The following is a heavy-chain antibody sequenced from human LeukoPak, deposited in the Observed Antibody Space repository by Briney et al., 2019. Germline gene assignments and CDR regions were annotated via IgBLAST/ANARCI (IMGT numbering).Heavy chain of an antibody. Sequence: GGSLRLSCAASGFTFSNYIMNWVRQAPGKGLEWVSSISSSGSYIYYADSVKGRFTISRDNAKNSLYLQMNSLRAEDTAEYFWASESRAVAADFDYWGQGTLVTVSS. CDR1: GFTFSNYI. D-gene: IGHD6-19*01. J-gene: IGHJ4*02. V-gene: IGHV3-21*01. CDR3: ASESRAVAADFDY. CDR2: ISSSGSYI.